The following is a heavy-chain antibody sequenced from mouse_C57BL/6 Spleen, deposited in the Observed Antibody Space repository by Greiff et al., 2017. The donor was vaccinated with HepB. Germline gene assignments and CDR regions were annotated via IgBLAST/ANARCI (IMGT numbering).Heavy chain of an antibody. Sequence: QVQLQQPGAELVMPGASVKLSCKASGYTFTSHWMHWVKQRPGQGLEWIGEIDPSDSYTNYNQKFKGKSTLTVDKSSSTAYMQLSSLTAEDSAVYYCAGGYGSSSAWFAYWGQGTLVTVSA. CDR3: AGGYGSSSAWFAY. J-gene: IGHJ3*01. CDR2: IDPSDSYT. CDR1: GYTFTSHW. D-gene: IGHD1-1*01. V-gene: IGHV1-69*01.